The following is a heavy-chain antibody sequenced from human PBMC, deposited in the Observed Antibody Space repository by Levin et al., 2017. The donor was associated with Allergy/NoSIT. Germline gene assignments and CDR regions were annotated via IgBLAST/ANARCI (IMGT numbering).Heavy chain of an antibody. Sequence: GESLKISCKGSGYSFTSYWIGWVRQMPGKGLEWMGIIYPGDSDTRYSPSFQGQVTISADQSIRPAYLQWSSLKASDPAMYYCARPPYSSSWYGIDYWGQGTLVTVSS. J-gene: IGHJ4*02. CDR1: GYSFTSYW. CDR3: ARPPYSSSWYGIDY. D-gene: IGHD6-13*01. CDR2: IYPGDSDT. V-gene: IGHV5-51*01.